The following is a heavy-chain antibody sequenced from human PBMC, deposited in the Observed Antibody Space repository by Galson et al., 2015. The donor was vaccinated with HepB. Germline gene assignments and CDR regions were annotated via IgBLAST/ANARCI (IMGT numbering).Heavy chain of an antibody. Sequence: SVKVSCKASGGTFSSYAISWVRQAPGQGLEWMGRIIPILGIANYAQKFQGRVTITADKSTSTAYMELSSLRSEDTAVYYCARGGGEGWLQLWGQGTLVTVSS. CDR1: GGTFSSYA. CDR3: ARGGGEGWLQL. V-gene: IGHV1-69*04. D-gene: IGHD5-24*01. CDR2: IIPILGIA. J-gene: IGHJ4*02.